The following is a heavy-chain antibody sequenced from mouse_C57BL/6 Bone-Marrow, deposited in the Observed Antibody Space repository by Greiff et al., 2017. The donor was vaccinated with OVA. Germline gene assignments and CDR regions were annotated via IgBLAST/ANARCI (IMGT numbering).Heavy chain of an antibody. CDR1: GYTFTDYY. J-gene: IGHJ3*02. V-gene: IGHV1-19*01. CDR3: ALYYYGSSPLGY. D-gene: IGHD1-1*01. Sequence: VQLQQSGAELVRPGTSVKMSCKASGYTFTDYYMNWVKQSHGKSLEWIGVINPYNGGTSYNQKFKGKATLTVDKSSSTAYMELNSLTSEDSAVYYCALYYYGSSPLGYWGQGTLVTVSA. CDR2: INPYNGGT.